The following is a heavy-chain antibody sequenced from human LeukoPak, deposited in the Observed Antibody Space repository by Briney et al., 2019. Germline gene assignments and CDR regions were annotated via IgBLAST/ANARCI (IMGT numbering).Heavy chain of an antibody. Sequence: GESLKISCKGSGYSFTSYWIGWVRQMPGKGLEWMGIIHPGDSDTRYSPSFQGQVTISADKSISTAYLQWSSLKASDTAMYYCARYGAQQLAYFQHWGQGTLVTVSS. CDR2: IHPGDSDT. V-gene: IGHV5-51*01. CDR1: GYSFTSYW. D-gene: IGHD6-13*01. J-gene: IGHJ1*01. CDR3: ARYGAQQLAYFQH.